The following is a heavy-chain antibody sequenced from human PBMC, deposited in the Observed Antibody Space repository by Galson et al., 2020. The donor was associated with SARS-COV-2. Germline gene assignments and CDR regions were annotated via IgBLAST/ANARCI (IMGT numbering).Heavy chain of an antibody. CDR2: IYPGASDT. V-gene: IGHV5-51*01. CDR1: GYSFTSYW. D-gene: IGHD3-10*01. Sequence: GESLKISCKGSGYSFTSYWIGWVRPMPGKGLEWMGIIYPGASDTRYSTSFQGQVPISADKSISTAYLQWSSLKASDTARYYCARHRSFGELLSVPDFDYWGQGTLVTVSS. CDR3: ARHRSFGELLSVPDFDY. J-gene: IGHJ4*02.